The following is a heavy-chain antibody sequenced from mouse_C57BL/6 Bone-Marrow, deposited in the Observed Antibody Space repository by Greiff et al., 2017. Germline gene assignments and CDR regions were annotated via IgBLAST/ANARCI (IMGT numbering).Heavy chain of an antibody. CDR3: ARDQPYYYAMDY. J-gene: IGHJ4*01. CDR2: ISDGGSYT. CDR1: GFTFSSYA. V-gene: IGHV5-4*01. Sequence: EVQLVESGGGLVKPGGSLKLSCAASGFTFSSYAMSWVRQTPEKRLEWVATISDGGSYTYYPDNVKGRFTNSRDNAKNNLYLQMSHLKSEDTAMYYCARDQPYYYAMDYWGQGTSVTVSS.